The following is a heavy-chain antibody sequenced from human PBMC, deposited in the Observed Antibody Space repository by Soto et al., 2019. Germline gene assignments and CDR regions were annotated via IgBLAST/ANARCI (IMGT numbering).Heavy chain of an antibody. J-gene: IGHJ4*02. CDR2: IFHDGSNT. Sequence: GGSLRLSCAAAGFTFSKYAMHWVRQAPGKGLKWVAVIFHDGSNTYYADSVKGRFTVSRDNSRNTLYLQMNSLKTEDTAVYYCTQTGVLAAFDHWGQGTVVTVSS. D-gene: IGHD3-10*01. CDR3: TQTGVLAAFDH. CDR1: GFTFSKYA. V-gene: IGHV3-33*01.